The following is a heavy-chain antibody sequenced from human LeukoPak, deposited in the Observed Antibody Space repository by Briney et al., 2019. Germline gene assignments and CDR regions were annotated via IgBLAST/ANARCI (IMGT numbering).Heavy chain of an antibody. CDR2: VGTAGDR. V-gene: IGHV3-13*01. CDR1: GFTFSNYD. J-gene: IGHJ6*03. CDR3: AGSKSWFYYMDV. Sequence: GGSLRLSCAASGFTFSNYDMHWVRQVTGKGLEWVSTVGTAGDRYYSGSVKGRFTVLRENAKNSLYLQMNSLGVGDTAVYYCAGSKSWFYYMDVWGTGTTVTVSS. D-gene: IGHD3-10*01.